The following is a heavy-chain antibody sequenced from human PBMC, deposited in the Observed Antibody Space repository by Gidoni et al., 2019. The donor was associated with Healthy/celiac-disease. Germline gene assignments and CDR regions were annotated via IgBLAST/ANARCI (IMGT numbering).Heavy chain of an antibody. V-gene: IGHV3-21*01. Sequence: EVQLVESGGGLVKPGGSVRLSCSASGFTFSSYSMTWVRQAPGKGLEWVSSISSSSSYIYYADSVKGRFTISRDNAKNSLYLQMNSLRAEDTAVYYCASTAMAFDIWGQGTMVTVSS. D-gene: IGHD5-18*01. CDR1: GFTFSSYS. CDR2: ISSSSSYI. J-gene: IGHJ3*02. CDR3: ASTAMAFDI.